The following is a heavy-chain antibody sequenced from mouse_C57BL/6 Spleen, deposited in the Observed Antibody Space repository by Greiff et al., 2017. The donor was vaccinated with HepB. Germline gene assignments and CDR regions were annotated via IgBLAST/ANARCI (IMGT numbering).Heavy chain of an antibody. D-gene: IGHD2-4*01. CDR3: TREDYDYHWYFDV. CDR2: ISSGGDYI. CDR1: GFTFSSYA. V-gene: IGHV5-9-1*02. J-gene: IGHJ1*03. Sequence: EVKLEESGAGLVKPGGSLKLSCAASGFTFSSYAMSWVRQTPEKRLEWVAYISSGGDYIYYADTVKGRFTISRDNARNTLYLQMSSLKSEDTAMYYCTREDYDYHWYFDVWGTGTTVTVSS.